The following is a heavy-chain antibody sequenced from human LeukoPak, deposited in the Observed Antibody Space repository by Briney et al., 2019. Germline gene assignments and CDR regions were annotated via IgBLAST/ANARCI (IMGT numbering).Heavy chain of an antibody. CDR1: GGSISSGHYY. CDR3: ARTYCSGGSCPVNWFDP. V-gene: IGHV4-30-4*01. J-gene: IGHJ5*02. Sequence: SQTLSLTCTVSGGSISSGHYYWSWIRQPPGKGLEWIGDIYYSGSTYYNPSLKSRVTMSVVTSRNQFSLKLSSVTAADTAVYYCARTYCSGGSCPVNWFDPWGQGTLVTVSS. CDR2: IYYSGST. D-gene: IGHD2-15*01.